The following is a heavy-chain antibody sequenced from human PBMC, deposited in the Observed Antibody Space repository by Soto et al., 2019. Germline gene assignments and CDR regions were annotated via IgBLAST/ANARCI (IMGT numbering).Heavy chain of an antibody. CDR1: GFTFSSHA. CDR3: AKDRVMDTAMVVLGYMDV. D-gene: IGHD5-18*01. J-gene: IGHJ6*03. CDR2: ISGSGGST. V-gene: IGHV3-23*01. Sequence: PGGSLRLSCAASGFTFSSHAMSWVRQAPGKGLEWVSAISGSGGSTYYADSVKGRFTISRDNSKNTLYLQMNSLRAEDTAVYYCAKDRVMDTAMVVLGYMDVWGKGTTVTVSS.